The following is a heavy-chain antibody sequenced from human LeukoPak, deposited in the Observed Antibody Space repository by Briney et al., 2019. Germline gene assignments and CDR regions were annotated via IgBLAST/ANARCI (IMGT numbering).Heavy chain of an antibody. CDR1: GGSFSGYY. D-gene: IGHD6-19*01. CDR2: INHSGST. J-gene: IGHJ6*02. Sequence: SETLSLTCAVYGGSFSGYYWSWIRQPPGKGLEWIGEINHSGSTNYNPSLKSRVTISVDTSKNQFSLKLSSVTAADTAVYYCAREQGWQWLVGYYYYGMDVWGQGTTVTVSS. V-gene: IGHV4-34*01. CDR3: AREQGWQWLVGYYYYGMDV.